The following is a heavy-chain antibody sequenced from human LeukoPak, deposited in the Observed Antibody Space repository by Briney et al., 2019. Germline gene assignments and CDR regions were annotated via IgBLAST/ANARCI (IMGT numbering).Heavy chain of an antibody. CDR2: ISGSGGST. Sequence: GGSLRLSRAASGFTFSSYAMSWVRQAPGKGLEWVSAISGSGGSTYYADSVKGRFTISRDNSKNTLYLQMNSLRAEDTAVYYCAKALSLYYYYGMDVWGQGTTVTVSS. J-gene: IGHJ6*02. CDR3: AKALSLYYYYGMDV. CDR1: GFTFSSYA. D-gene: IGHD5/OR15-5a*01. V-gene: IGHV3-23*01.